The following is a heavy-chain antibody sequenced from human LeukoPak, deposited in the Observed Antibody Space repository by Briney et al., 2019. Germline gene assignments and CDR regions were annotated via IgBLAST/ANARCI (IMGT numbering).Heavy chain of an antibody. V-gene: IGHV3-30*18. CDR2: ISYDGSNK. Sequence: GGSLRLSCAASGFTFSSYGMHWVRQAPGKGLERVAVISYDGSNKYYADSVKGRFTISRDNSKNTLYLQMNSPRAEDTAVYYCAKDGGLYEQQLHNPYFGYWGQGTLVTVSS. CDR1: GFTFSSYG. CDR3: AKDGGLYEQQLHNPYFGY. D-gene: IGHD6-13*01. J-gene: IGHJ4*02.